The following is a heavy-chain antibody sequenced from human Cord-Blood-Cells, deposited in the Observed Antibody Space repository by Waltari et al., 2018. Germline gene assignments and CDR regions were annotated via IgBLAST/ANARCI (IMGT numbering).Heavy chain of an antibody. Sequence: QVQLQESGPGLVKPSETLSLTCTVSGGSISSYYWSWIRQPPGKGLEWIGYIYYSGSTNYNPSLKSRVTISVDTSKSQFSLKLSSVTTADTAVYYCARGSGGIWKPDAFDIWGQGTMVTVSS. V-gene: IGHV4-59*01. D-gene: IGHD2-15*01. CDR3: ARGSGGIWKPDAFDI. CDR2: IYYSGST. CDR1: GGSISSYY. J-gene: IGHJ3*02.